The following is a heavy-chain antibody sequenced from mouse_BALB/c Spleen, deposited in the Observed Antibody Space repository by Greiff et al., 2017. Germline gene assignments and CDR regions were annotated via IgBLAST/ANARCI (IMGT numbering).Heavy chain of an antibody. Sequence: EVKLVESGGGLVQPGGSLKLSCAASGFTFSSYGMSWVRQTPDKRLELVATINSNGGSTYYPDSVKGRFTISRDNAKNTLYLQMSSLKSEDTAMYYCARDGNYVDYWGQGTTLTVSS. CDR2: INSNGGST. V-gene: IGHV5-6-3*01. J-gene: IGHJ2*01. CDR3: ARDGNYVDY. CDR1: GFTFSSYG. D-gene: IGHD1-1*02.